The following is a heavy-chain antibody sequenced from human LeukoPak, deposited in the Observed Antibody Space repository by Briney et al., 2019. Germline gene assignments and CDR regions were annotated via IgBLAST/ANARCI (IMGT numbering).Heavy chain of an antibody. CDR2: INPNSGGT. CDR3: ARKKGYSSSWAIDY. J-gene: IGHJ4*02. Sequence: ASVKVSCKASGGTFSSYVISWVRQAPGQGLEWMGWINPNSGGTDYAQKFQGRVTMTRDTSISTAYMELSSLRSDDTAVYYCARKKGYSSSWAIDYWGQGTLVTVSS. D-gene: IGHD6-13*01. CDR1: GGTFSSYV. V-gene: IGHV1-2*02.